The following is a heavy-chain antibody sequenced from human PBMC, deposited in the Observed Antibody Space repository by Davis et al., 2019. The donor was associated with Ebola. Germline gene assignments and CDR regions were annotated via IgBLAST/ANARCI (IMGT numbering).Heavy chain of an antibody. Sequence: GGSLRLSCAVSGFTFSSYSMNWVRQAPGKGLEWVSSISSSSSYIYYADSVKGRFTISRDNTKNSLYLQMNSLRAEDTAVYYCARLSTSGWLDPWGQGTLVTVSS. D-gene: IGHD2-2*01. CDR1: GFTFSSYS. J-gene: IGHJ5*02. CDR2: ISSSSSYI. V-gene: IGHV3-21*01. CDR3: ARLSTSGWLDP.